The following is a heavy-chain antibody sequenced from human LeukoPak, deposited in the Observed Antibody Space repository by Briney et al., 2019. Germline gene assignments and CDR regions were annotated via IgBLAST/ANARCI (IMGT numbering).Heavy chain of an antibody. J-gene: IGHJ4*02. CDR2: ITASGSTT. D-gene: IGHD6-13*01. Sequence: GGSLRLSCVASAFNFRIYAMNWVRLAPGKGLEWVSGITASGSTTYYADSVKGRFTISRDNSKNMVYLQMTALRAGDTAVYYCAKASAAGTLTPLGYWGQGTLVTVSS. CDR1: AFNFRIYA. V-gene: IGHV3-23*01. CDR3: AKASAAGTLTPLGY.